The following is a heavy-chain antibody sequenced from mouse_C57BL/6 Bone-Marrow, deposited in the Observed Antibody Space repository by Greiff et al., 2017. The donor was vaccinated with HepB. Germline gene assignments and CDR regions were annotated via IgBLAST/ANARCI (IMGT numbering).Heavy chain of an antibody. CDR1: GYAFTNYL. CDR2: INPGSGGT. D-gene: IGHD2-5*01. CDR3: ARSRYYSNFAY. J-gene: IGHJ3*01. Sequence: VQLQQSGAELVRPGTSVKVSCKASGYAFTNYLIEWVKQRPGQGLEWIGVINPGSGGTNYNEKFKGKATLTADKSSSTAYMQLSSLTSEDSAVYCCARSRYYSNFAYWGQGTLVTVSA. V-gene: IGHV1-54*01.